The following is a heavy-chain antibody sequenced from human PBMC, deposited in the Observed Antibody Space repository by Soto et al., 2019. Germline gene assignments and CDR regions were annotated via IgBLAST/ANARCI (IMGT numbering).Heavy chain of an antibody. CDR1: GFTFNKHA. CDR2: ISGSGSNT. V-gene: IGHV3-23*01. J-gene: IGHJ4*02. D-gene: IGHD3-16*01. CDR3: ARTSGVLTVISAFDH. Sequence: GGSLRLSCVASGFTFNKHALAWVRQAPGKGLEWVSAISGSGSNTYDSASVKGRFTISRDTSNTTLYLQMNSLRAADTAISYLARTSGVLTVISAFDHGGQGTPGTV.